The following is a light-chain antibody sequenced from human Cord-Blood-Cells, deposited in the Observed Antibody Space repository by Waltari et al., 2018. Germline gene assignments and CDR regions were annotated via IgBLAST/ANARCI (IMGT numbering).Light chain of an antibody. Sequence: QSALTQPPSASVSPGQSVTISCTGTSSDVGGYNYVSCYQQHPGKAPKLMIYEVSKRPSGVPDRFSGSKSGNTASLTVSGLQAEDEADYYFSSYAGSNVVFGGGTKLTVL. CDR1: SSDVGGYNY. V-gene: IGLV2-8*01. J-gene: IGLJ2*01. CDR2: EVS. CDR3: SSYAGSNVV.